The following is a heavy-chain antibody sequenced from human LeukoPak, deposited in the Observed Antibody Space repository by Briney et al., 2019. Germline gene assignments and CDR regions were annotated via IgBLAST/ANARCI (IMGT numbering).Heavy chain of an antibody. J-gene: IGHJ3*02. CDR1: GYTFTSYD. CDR3: ARPDYGGNSGAFDI. CDR2: MNPNSGNT. Sequence: ASVKVSCKASGYTFTSYDINWVRQATGQGLEWMGWMNPNSGNTGYAQKFQGRVTMTRNTSKSTAYMELSSLRSEDTAVYYCARPDYGGNSGAFDIWGQGTMVTVSS. D-gene: IGHD4-23*01. V-gene: IGHV1-8*01.